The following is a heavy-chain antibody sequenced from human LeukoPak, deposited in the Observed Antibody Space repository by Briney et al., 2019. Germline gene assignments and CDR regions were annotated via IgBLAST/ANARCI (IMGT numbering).Heavy chain of an antibody. CDR1: GYTFTSYG. D-gene: IGHD3-10*01. CDR3: ARGPPYYYGSGSPLLV. J-gene: IGHJ6*04. CDR2: ISAYNGNT. Sequence: ASVKVSCKASGYTFTSYGISWVRQAPGQGLEWMGWISAYNGNTNYAQKLQGRVTMTTDTSTSTAYMELSSLRSEDTAVYYCARGPPYYYGSGSPLLVWGKGTTVTVSS. V-gene: IGHV1-18*01.